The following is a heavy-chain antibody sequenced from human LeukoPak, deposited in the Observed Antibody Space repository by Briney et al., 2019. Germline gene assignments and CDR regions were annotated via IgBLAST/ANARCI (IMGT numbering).Heavy chain of an antibody. CDR2: ITSSSSTI. D-gene: IGHD3-22*01. Sequence: GGSLRLSCAASGFTFSDYWMSWVRQAPGKGLEWVSYITSSSSTIYYADSVKGRFTISRDNAKNSLYLQMNSLRAEDTAVYYCARDRNPLRTYYYDSSGYYAWGQGTLATVSS. J-gene: IGHJ5*02. CDR1: GFTFSDYW. CDR3: ARDRNPLRTYYYDSSGYYA. V-gene: IGHV3-48*01.